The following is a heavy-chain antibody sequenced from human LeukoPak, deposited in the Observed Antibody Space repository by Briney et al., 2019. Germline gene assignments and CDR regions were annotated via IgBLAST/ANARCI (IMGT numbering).Heavy chain of an antibody. CDR2: ISYDGPNK. Sequence: PGGSLRLSCAASGFTFNSYGMHWVRRAPGKGLEWVAVISYDGPNKYYADSVKGRFTISRDDSKSTLYLQMNSLRPEDTAVYYCAKEKLPSGYSFLTDYWGQGTLVTVSS. D-gene: IGHD5-18*01. V-gene: IGHV3-30*18. CDR3: AKEKLPSGYSFLTDY. J-gene: IGHJ4*02. CDR1: GFTFNSYG.